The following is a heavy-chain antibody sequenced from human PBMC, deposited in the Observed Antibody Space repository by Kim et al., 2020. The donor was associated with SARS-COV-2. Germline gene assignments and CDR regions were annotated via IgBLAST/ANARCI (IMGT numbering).Heavy chain of an antibody. V-gene: IGHV3-23*01. CDR1: GFTFSSYA. J-gene: IGHJ4*02. CDR2: ISGSGGST. CDR3: AKAGAPIIMVRGAYYFDY. D-gene: IGHD3-10*01. Sequence: GGSLRLSCAASGFTFSSYAMSWVRQAPGKGLEWVSAISGSGGSTYYADSVKGRLTISRDNSKNTLYLQMNSLRAEDTAVYYCAKAGAPIIMVRGAYYFDYWGQGTLVTVSS.